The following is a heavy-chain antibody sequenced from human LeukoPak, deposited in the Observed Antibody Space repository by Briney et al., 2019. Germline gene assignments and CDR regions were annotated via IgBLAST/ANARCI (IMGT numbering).Heavy chain of an antibody. V-gene: IGHV3-74*01. CDR2: INSDGSST. D-gene: IGHD3-10*01. Sequence: TGGSLRLSCAASGFTFSSYWMHWVRQAPGKGLVWVSRINSDGSSTSYADSVKGRFTISRDNAKNTLYLQMNSPRAEDTAVYYCARSPEWFGESSLLGMDVWGKGTTVTVSS. J-gene: IGHJ6*04. CDR1: GFTFSSYW. CDR3: ARSPEWFGESSLLGMDV.